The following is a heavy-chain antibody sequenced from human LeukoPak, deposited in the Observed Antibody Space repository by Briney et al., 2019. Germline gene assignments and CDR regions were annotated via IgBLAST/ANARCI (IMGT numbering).Heavy chain of an antibody. D-gene: IGHD6-13*01. CDR3: ARGTLSSSWYEYFDY. CDR1: GGSISTYY. J-gene: IGHJ4*02. CDR2: IYTSGNT. V-gene: IGHV4-4*07. Sequence: SETLSLTCTVSGGSISTYYWSWIRQPAGKGLEWIGRIYTSGNTNYNPSLKSRVTTSVDTSKNQFSLKLNSVTAADTAVYYCARGTLSSSWYEYFDYWGQGTLVTVSS.